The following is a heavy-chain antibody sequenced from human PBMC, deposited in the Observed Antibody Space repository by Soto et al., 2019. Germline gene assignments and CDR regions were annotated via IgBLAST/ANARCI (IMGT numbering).Heavy chain of an antibody. CDR1: GFSFSSYT. CDR2: INNNSGRK. Sequence: GGSLRLSCAASGFSFSSYTMNWVRQAPGKGLEWVSSINNNSGRKYYADSVKGRFTISRDNSKNTLFLQMNSLKAEDTAVYFCEKAGDYEYFDYWGQGTQVTVSS. J-gene: IGHJ4*02. V-gene: IGHV3-23*01. D-gene: IGHD3-22*01. CDR3: EKAGDYEYFDY.